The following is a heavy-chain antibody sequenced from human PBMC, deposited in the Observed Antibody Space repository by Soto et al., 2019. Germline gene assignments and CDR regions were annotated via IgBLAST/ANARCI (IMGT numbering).Heavy chain of an antibody. V-gene: IGHV1-69*01. CDR1: GGTFSSYA. D-gene: IGHD2-15*01. CDR2: IIPIFGTA. Sequence: QVQLVQSGAEVKKPGSSVKVSCKASGGTFSSYAISWVRQAPGQGLEWMGGIIPIFGTANYAQKFQGRVTITADESTSTAYMELSSLRAEDTALYYCAESIFEDIVVVVAATAGWLDPWGQGTLVTVSS. J-gene: IGHJ5*02. CDR3: AESIFEDIVVVVAATAGWLDP.